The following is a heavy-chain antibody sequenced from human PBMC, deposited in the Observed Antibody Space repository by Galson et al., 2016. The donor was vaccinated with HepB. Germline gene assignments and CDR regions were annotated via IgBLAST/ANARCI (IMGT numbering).Heavy chain of an antibody. Sequence: PALVKPTQTLTLTCTFSGFSLSTSGMCVSWIRQPPGKALEWLALINWDDDKYYSTSLKTRLTISKDTPKNQVVLTMTNMDPVDTATYYCARTRLAATTSSWFFDYWGQGTLITVSS. CDR2: INWDDDK. CDR3: ARTRLAATTSSWFFDY. CDR1: GFSLSTSGMC. J-gene: IGHJ4*02. V-gene: IGHV2-70*01. D-gene: IGHD6-13*01.